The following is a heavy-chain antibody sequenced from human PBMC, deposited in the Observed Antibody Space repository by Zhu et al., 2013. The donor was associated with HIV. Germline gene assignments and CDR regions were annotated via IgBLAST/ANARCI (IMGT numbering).Heavy chain of an antibody. V-gene: IGHV1-2*02. CDR2: INSNSGGT. Sequence: QVRLVQSGAEVKKPGASVKVSCKASGYTFTGYYIHWVRQAPGQGLEWMGWINSNSGGTNYAQRFQGRVTMTRDTSISTAYMELSRLRSDDTAVYYCARVRGEGDGAYYYHYMDVWGKGTTVTVSS. CDR1: GYTFTGYY. D-gene: IGHD3-10*01. CDR3: ARVRGEGDGAYYYHYMDV. J-gene: IGHJ6*03.